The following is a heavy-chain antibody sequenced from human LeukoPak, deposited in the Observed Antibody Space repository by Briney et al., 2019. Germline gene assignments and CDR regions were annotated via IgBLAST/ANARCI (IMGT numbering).Heavy chain of an antibody. CDR1: GYTLNDIS. V-gene: IGHV1-24*01. CDR2: VDPDDGQR. CDR3: AAVSGHYTLLDA. Sequence: ASVKVPCKISGYTLNDISVHWVRQPPGKGLEWMGGVDPDDGQRVYAQRFQGRVTMTEDTSTNTAYMELSRLRSEDTAVYFCAAVSGHYTLLDAWGQGALVTGST. D-gene: IGHD4-11*01. J-gene: IGHJ5*02.